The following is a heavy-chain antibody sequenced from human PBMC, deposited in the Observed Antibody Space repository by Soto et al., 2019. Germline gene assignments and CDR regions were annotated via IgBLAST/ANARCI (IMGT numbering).Heavy chain of an antibody. CDR1: GFTFSNYI. D-gene: IGHD5-18*01. Sequence: QLQLVESGGGVVQPGRSLRLSCAASGFTFSNYIMHWVRQAPGKGLEWVAFISYDGSNKDYADSVKGRFTISRDNSKNTLYLQLSSLRPEDTAVYYCAGGDTYHAMGVWGQGTTVTVSS. J-gene: IGHJ6*02. CDR2: ISYDGSNK. CDR3: AGGDTYHAMGV. V-gene: IGHV3-30-3*01.